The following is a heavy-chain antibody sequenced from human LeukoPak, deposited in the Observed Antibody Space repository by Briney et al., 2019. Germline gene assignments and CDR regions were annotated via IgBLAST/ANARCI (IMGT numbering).Heavy chain of an antibody. Sequence: PSETLSLTCAVYGGSFSGYYWSWIRQPPGKGLEWIGEINHSGSTNYNPSLKGRVTISVDTSKNQFSLKLSSVTAADTAVYYCARTAGGITMIVVVKAWYYFDYWGQGTLVTVSS. V-gene: IGHV4-34*01. CDR2: INHSGST. CDR3: ARTAGGITMIVVVKAWYYFDY. CDR1: GGSFSGYY. D-gene: IGHD3-22*01. J-gene: IGHJ4*02.